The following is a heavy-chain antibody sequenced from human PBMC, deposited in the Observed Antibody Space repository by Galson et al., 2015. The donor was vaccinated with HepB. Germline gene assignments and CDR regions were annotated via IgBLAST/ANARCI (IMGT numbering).Heavy chain of an antibody. J-gene: IGHJ4*02. Sequence: SLRLSCAASGFTFSIYWMSWVRQAPGKGLEWVANIKQDGSEKYYVDSVKGRFTISRDNAKNSLYLQMNSLRAEDAALYYCARIPARTGGFDYWGQGSLVTVSS. D-gene: IGHD1-26*01. V-gene: IGHV3-7*01. CDR2: IKQDGSEK. CDR1: GFTFSIYW. CDR3: ARIPARTGGFDY.